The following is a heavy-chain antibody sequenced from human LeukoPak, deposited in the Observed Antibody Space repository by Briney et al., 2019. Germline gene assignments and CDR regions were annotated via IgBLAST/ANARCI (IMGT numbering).Heavy chain of an antibody. V-gene: IGHV3-23*01. CDR3: AKLPYYYGSGFDY. D-gene: IGHD3-10*01. CDR2: ISGSGGST. Sequence: GGSLRLSCAASGFTFSSYAMSWVRRAPGKGLEWVSAISGSGGSTYYADSVKGRFTISRDNSKNTLYLQMNSLRAEDTAVYYCAKLPYYYGSGFDYWGQGTLVTVSS. J-gene: IGHJ4*02. CDR1: GFTFSSYA.